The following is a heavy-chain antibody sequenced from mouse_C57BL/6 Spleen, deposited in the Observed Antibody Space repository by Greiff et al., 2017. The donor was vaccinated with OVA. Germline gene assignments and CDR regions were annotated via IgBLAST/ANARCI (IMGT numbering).Heavy chain of an antibody. CDR3: ARIGGSSYWYFDV. V-gene: IGHV5-16*01. CDR2: INYDGGST. CDR1: GFTFSDYY. D-gene: IGHD1-1*01. J-gene: IGHJ1*03. Sequence: DVMLVESEGGLVQPGSSMKLSCTASGFTFSDYYMAWVRQVPEKGLEWVANINYDGGSTYYLDSLKSRFIISRDNAKNILYLQMSRLKSEDTATYYWARIGGSSYWYFDVWGTGTTVTVSS.